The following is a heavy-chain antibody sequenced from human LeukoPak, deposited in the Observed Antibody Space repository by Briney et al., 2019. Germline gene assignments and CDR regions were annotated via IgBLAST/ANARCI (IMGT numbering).Heavy chain of an antibody. D-gene: IGHD4-17*01. J-gene: IGHJ1*01. CDR1: GGTFSSYA. CDR2: IIPIFGTA. V-gene: IGHV1-69*05. CDR3: ARDLRRSVTKKTEYFQH. Sequence: SVKVSCKASGGTFSSYAISWVRQAPGQGLEWMGGIIPIFGTANYAQKFQGRVTITTDESTSTAYMELSSLRSEDTVVYYCARDLRRSVTKKTEYFQHWGQGTLVTVSS.